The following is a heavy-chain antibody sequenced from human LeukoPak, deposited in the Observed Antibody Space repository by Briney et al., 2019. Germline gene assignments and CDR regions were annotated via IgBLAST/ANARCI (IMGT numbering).Heavy chain of an antibody. J-gene: IGHJ3*02. CDR1: GFTFSSYA. CDR3: ARDYDFWSGPFDI. Sequence: GGSLRLSCAASGFTFSSYAMHWVRQAPGKGLEYVSAISSNGGSTYYANSVKGRFTISRDNSKNTLYLQMGSLRAEDMAVYYCARDYDFWSGPFDIWGQGTMVTVSS. CDR2: ISSNGGST. D-gene: IGHD3-3*01. V-gene: IGHV3-64*01.